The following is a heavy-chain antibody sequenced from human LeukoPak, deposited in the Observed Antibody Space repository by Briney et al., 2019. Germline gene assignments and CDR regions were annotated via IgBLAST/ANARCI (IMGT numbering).Heavy chain of an antibody. CDR3: ARARLEGTGPHWFDP. CDR2: IWYDGSNK. J-gene: IGHJ5*02. Sequence: GGSLRLSCAASGFTFSVYGFHWVRQAPGKGLEWVAIIWYDGSNKYYADSVKGRFTISRDNSKNTLYLQMNSLRAEDTAIYYCARARLEGTGPHWFDPWGQGTLVTVSS. CDR1: GFTFSVYG. D-gene: IGHD1-1*01. V-gene: IGHV3-33*01.